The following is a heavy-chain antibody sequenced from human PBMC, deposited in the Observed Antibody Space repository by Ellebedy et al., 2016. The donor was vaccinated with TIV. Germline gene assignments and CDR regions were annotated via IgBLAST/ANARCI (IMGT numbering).Heavy chain of an antibody. CDR3: ARDQDDYYDSSGVRH. CDR1: GVSISSSY. V-gene: IGHV4-59*01. J-gene: IGHJ4*02. D-gene: IGHD3-22*01. Sequence: SETLSLXXTVSGVSISSSYWSWSRQPPGKGLEWIGYIYYSGSTNYNPSLKSRVTISLDTSKNQFSLKLSSVTAADAAVYYCARDQDDYYDSSGVRHWGQGTLVTVSS. CDR2: IYYSGST.